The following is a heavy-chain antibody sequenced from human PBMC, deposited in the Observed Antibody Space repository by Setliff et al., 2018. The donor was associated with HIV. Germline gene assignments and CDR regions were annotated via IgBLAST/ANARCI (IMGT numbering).Heavy chain of an antibody. D-gene: IGHD3-22*01. J-gene: IGHJ4*02. CDR2: ISGSGTYT. V-gene: IGHV3-21*01. CDR1: GSTFTSHS. CDR3: VRSLSGNSSTYYWAFDF. Sequence: PGESLKISCVTSGSTFTSHSMNWVRLRPGKGLEWVASISGSGTYTHYADSVRGRFTVSRGNAKNSLWLQLDSLKVEDTALYFCVRSLSGNSSTYYWAFDFWGQGAPVTVSS.